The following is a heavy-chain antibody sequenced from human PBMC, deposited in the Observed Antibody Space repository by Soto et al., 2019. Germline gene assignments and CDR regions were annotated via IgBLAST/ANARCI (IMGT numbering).Heavy chain of an antibody. CDR3: ARMGDFWSGPGELDP. V-gene: IGHV4-34*01. CDR1: GGSFSGYY. Sequence: PSETLSLTCAVYGGSFSGYYWSWIRQPPGKGLEWIGEINHSGSTNYNPSLKSRVTISVDTSKNQFSLKLTSVTAADTAVYYCARMGDFWSGPGELDPWGQGTLVTVSS. CDR2: INHSGST. J-gene: IGHJ5*02. D-gene: IGHD3-3*01.